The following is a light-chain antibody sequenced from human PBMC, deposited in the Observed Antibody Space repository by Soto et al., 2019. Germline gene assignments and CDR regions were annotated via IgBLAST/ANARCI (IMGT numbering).Light chain of an antibody. CDR3: QQRSNLPT. CDR1: QSVSSY. V-gene: IGKV3-11*01. Sequence: EIVLTQSPATLSLSPGERATLSCRASQSVSSYLAWYQQKPGQAPRLLIYDASNRATGIPARFSGSGSGTDFTLTISSLEPEDFAVYYCQQRSNLPTFGPGTKVHIK. CDR2: DAS. J-gene: IGKJ3*01.